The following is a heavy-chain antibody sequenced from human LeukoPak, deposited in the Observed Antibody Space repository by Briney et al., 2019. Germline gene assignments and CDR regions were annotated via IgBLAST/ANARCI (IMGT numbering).Heavy chain of an antibody. Sequence: ASVKVSCKASGYTFTGYYIQWVRQAPGQGLGRMGWINPNSGDTKYAQKFQDRVTMTRDTSISTAYMELSRLGSDDTAVYYCARGSSVSGTVKSAFEIWGQGTLVTVSS. J-gene: IGHJ4*02. V-gene: IGHV1-2*02. CDR2: INPNSGDT. D-gene: IGHD1-20*01. CDR1: GYTFTGYY. CDR3: ARGSSVSGTVKSAFEI.